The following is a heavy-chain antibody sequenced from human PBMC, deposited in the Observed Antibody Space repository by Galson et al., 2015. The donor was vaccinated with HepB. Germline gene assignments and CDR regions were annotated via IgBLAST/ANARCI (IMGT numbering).Heavy chain of an antibody. CDR1: GYSLTGFS. CDR2: FDPHDGET. Sequence: SVKVSCKASGYSLTGFSMRWVRQAPGQGLEWMGFFDPHDGETYYAQIFQGRVTMTADTSTDTAYMDLKSLASDDTAIYYCATDRCLWNASTLSLDIWGQGTVVTVSS. V-gene: IGHV1-24*01. CDR3: ATDRCLWNASTLSLDI. J-gene: IGHJ3*02. D-gene: IGHD3-16*01.